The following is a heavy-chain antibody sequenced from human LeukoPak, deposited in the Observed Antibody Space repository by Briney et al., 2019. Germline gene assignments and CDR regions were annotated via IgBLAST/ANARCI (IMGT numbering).Heavy chain of an antibody. CDR1: GGSISSSSYY. Sequence: SETLSLTCTVSGGSISSSSYYWGWIRQPPGKRLEWIGSIYYSGSTYYNPSLKSRVTISVDTSKNQFSLKLSSVTAADTAVYYCARLGEFIAAAGTVDYWGQGTLVTVSS. CDR2: IYYSGST. D-gene: IGHD6-13*01. V-gene: IGHV4-39*01. CDR3: ARLGEFIAAAGTVDY. J-gene: IGHJ4*02.